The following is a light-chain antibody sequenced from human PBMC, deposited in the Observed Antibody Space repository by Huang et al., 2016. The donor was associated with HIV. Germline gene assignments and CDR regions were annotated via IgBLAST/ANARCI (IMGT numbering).Light chain of an antibody. CDR3: QQYNSYSGT. CDR2: KAS. CDR1: QRIGSW. J-gene: IGKJ1*01. V-gene: IGKV1-5*03. Sequence: DIQMTQSPSTLSASVGDRVIITCRASQRIGSWLAWYQQQPGKAPKLLIYKASTLEGGVPARVSGSGSGTEFTLTISSLQPDDFATYYCQQYNSYSGTFGPGTKVEIK.